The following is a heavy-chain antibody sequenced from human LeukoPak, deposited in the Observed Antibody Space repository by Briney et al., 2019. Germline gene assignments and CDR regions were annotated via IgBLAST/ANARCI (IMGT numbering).Heavy chain of an antibody. CDR2: IYTSGST. V-gene: IGHV4-4*07. CDR1: GGSISSYY. Sequence: SETLSLTCTVSGGSISSYYWSWIRQPAGKGLEWIGRIYTSGSTNYNPSLKSRVTISVDTSKNQFSLKLSSVTAADTAVYYCASGSGWYSGYAFDYWGQGTLVTVSS. CDR3: ASGSGWYSGYAFDY. D-gene: IGHD5-12*01. J-gene: IGHJ4*02.